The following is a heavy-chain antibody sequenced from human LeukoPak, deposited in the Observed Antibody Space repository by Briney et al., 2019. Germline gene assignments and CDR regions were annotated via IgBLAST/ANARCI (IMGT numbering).Heavy chain of an antibody. D-gene: IGHD3-3*01. CDR3: ARGRITYYDFWRRNWFDP. J-gene: IGHJ5*02. V-gene: IGHV4-30-2*01. Sequence: PSQTLSLTCTVSGGSISSGGYYWSWIRQPPGKGLEWIGEINHSGSTNYNPSLKSRVTISVDTSKNQFSLKLSSVTAADTAVYYCARGRITYYDFWRRNWFDPWGQGTLVTVSS. CDR1: GGSISSGGYY. CDR2: INHSGST.